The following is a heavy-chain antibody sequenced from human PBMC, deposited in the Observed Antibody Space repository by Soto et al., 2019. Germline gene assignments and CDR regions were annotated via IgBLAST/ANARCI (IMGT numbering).Heavy chain of an antibody. CDR1: GYMFTSYW. J-gene: IGHJ5*02. V-gene: IGHV5-10-1*01. CDR2: IDPSDSYT. CDR3: ARHHDVVLPTATLRIFS. Sequence: PGESLKISCQGSGYMFTSYWITWVRQMPGKGLEWMGRIDPSDSYTIYSPSFQGHVTISTDKSISTAYLQWSSLKASDTAMYYCARHHDVVLPTATLRIFSWGQGTLVTVSS. D-gene: IGHD2-2*01.